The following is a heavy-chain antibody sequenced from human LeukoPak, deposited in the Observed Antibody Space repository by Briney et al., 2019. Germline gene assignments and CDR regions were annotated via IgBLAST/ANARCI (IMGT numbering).Heavy chain of an antibody. CDR3: AKGSIFGVEY. D-gene: IGHD3-3*01. Sequence: GGSLRLSCAASGFTLDDYAMHWVRQPPGKGLEWVSLISGDGDNTYYADSVKGRFTISRDNSKNSLYLQMNSLTSEDTAFYYCAKGSIFGVEYWGQGALVTVSS. J-gene: IGHJ4*02. V-gene: IGHV3-43*02. CDR2: ISGDGDNT. CDR1: GFTLDDYA.